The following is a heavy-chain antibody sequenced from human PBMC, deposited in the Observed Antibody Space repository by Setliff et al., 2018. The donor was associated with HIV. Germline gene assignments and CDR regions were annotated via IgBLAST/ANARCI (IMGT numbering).Heavy chain of an antibody. V-gene: IGHV1-69*05. CDR3: ARDHSSSWPYFDY. CDR2: IIPIFGTA. CDR1: GGTLSSYA. J-gene: IGHJ4*02. Sequence: ASVKVSCKASGGTLSSYAISWVRQAPGQGLEWMGGIIPIFGTANYAQKFQGRVMITTDESTSTAYMELSSLRSEDTAVYYCARDHSSSWPYFDYWGQGTLVTVSS. D-gene: IGHD6-13*01.